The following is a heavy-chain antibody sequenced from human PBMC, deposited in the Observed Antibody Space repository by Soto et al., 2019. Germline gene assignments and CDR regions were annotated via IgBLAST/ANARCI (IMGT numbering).Heavy chain of an antibody. CDR1: VGSFSGYY. J-gene: IGHJ4*02. Sequence: SETLSLTCAVYVGSFSGYYWSWVRQCPGKGLEWIGYLYYSGSTYYNPSLKSRVTISVDTSKNQFSLKLSSVTAADTAVYYCARYIMVGWDYGDYVGFDYWGQGTLVTVSS. D-gene: IGHD4-17*01. V-gene: IGHV4-34*01. CDR2: LYYSGST. CDR3: ARYIMVGWDYGDYVGFDY.